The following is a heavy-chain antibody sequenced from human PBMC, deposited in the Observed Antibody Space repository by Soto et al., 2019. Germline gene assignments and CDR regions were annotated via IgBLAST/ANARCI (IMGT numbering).Heavy chain of an antibody. J-gene: IGHJ4*02. Sequence: EVQLVESGGALVEPGGSLRLSCAAPGLTFNNARMSWVRQAPGKGLDWVGRIVGGKTDFAAPVEGRFTFSRDDSRNTLFLQMNSLKTEDKGVYYCTSNAAAKVGTLSYWGQGTLVTVSS. CDR1: GLTFNNAR. V-gene: IGHV3-15*02. CDR3: TSNAAAKVGTLSY. D-gene: IGHD1-26*01. CDR2: IVGGKT.